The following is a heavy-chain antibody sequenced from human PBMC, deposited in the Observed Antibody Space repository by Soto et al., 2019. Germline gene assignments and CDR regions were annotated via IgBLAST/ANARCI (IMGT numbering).Heavy chain of an antibody. J-gene: IGHJ3*02. Sequence: GGSLRLSCAASGFTFSSYWMSWVRQAPGKGLEWVANIKQDGSEKYYVDSVKGRFTISRDNAKNSLYLQMNSLRAEDTAVYYCARDSYFDDSSGYLDIWGQGTTVTVSS. CDR2: IKQDGSEK. CDR3: ARDSYFDDSSGYLDI. D-gene: IGHD3-22*01. CDR1: GFTFSSYW. V-gene: IGHV3-7*01.